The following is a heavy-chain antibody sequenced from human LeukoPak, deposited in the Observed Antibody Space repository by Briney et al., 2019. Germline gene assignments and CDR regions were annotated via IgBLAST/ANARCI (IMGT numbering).Heavy chain of an antibody. Sequence: GGSLRLSCAASGFTFSSYGMHWVRQAPGKGLEWVAFIRYDETNEYYADSVKGRFTISRDNSKNTLYLQMNSLRAEDTAVYYCARGPSGYHNTGGQGTLVTVSS. D-gene: IGHD5-12*01. CDR3: ARGPSGYHNT. CDR1: GFTFSSYG. CDR2: IRYDETNE. J-gene: IGHJ4*02. V-gene: IGHV3-30*02.